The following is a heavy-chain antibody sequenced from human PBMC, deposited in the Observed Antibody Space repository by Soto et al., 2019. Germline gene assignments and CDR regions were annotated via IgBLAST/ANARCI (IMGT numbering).Heavy chain of an antibody. CDR3: ARGWEYYDFWSGYVEY. D-gene: IGHD3-3*01. Sequence: QVQLVESGGGVVQPGRSLRLSCAASGFTFSSYAMHWVRQAPGKGLEWVAVISYDGSNKYYADSVKGRFTISRDNSKKPRDLQMNSLGAEDTAVYYCARGWEYYDFWSGYVEYWGQGTLVTVSS. V-gene: IGHV3-30-3*01. CDR2: ISYDGSNK. J-gene: IGHJ4*02. CDR1: GFTFSSYA.